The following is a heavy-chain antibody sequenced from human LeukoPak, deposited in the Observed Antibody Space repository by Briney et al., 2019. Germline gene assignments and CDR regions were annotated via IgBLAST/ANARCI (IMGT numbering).Heavy chain of an antibody. D-gene: IGHD5-18*01. J-gene: IGHJ6*03. CDR2: IYTSGST. CDR1: GNSISSGDNY. Sequence: SETLSLTCTVSGNSISSGDNYWSWIRQPAGKGLEWIGRIYTSGSTNYNPSLKSRVTISVDTSKNQFSLKLSSVTAADTAVYYCARTTEGGYTYDYFYYYMDVWGKGTTVTISS. V-gene: IGHV4-61*02. CDR3: ARTTEGGYTYDYFYYYMDV.